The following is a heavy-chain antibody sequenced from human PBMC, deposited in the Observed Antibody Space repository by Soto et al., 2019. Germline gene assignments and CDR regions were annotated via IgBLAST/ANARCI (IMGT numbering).Heavy chain of an antibody. CDR2: IDHSSSSV. CDR3: AVGIAVARGYFDL. J-gene: IGHJ2*01. V-gene: IGHV3-48*04. Sequence: EVQLVESGGGLVQPGGSLRLSCAASGFRFSSYSMNWVRQAPGKGPEWVSYIDHSSSSVRYVDSVEGRFTISRDNAKDSLSLQMNSLRVEDKAMYYCAVGIAVARGYFDLWGRGTLVTVSS. CDR1: GFRFSSYS. D-gene: IGHD6-19*01.